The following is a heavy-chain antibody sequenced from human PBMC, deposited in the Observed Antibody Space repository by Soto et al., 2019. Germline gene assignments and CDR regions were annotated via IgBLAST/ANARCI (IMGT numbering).Heavy chain of an antibody. CDR2: IYPGDSDT. CDR3: ASLYGSGIGGYYYGMDV. J-gene: IGHJ6*02. CDR1: GYSFTSYW. Sequence: GESLKISCKGSGYSFTSYWIGWVRQMLGKGLEWMGIIYPGDSDTRYSPSFQGQVTISADKSISTAYLQWSSLKASDTAMYYCASLYGSGIGGYYYGMDVWGQGTTVTVSS. V-gene: IGHV5-51*01. D-gene: IGHD3-10*01.